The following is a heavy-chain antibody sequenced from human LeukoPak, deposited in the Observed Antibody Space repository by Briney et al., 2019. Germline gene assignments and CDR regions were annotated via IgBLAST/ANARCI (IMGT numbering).Heavy chain of an antibody. D-gene: IGHD3-22*01. J-gene: IGHJ4*02. CDR1: GFTFSSYW. V-gene: IGHV3-7*01. Sequence: GGSLRLSCAASGFTFSSYWMSWVRQAPGKGLEWVANIKQDGSEKYYVDSVKGRFTIYRDNAKNSLYLQMNSLRAEDTAVYYCARATLAWYYYDSSGCPYFDYWGQGTLVTVSS. CDR3: ARATLAWYYYDSSGCPYFDY. CDR2: IKQDGSEK.